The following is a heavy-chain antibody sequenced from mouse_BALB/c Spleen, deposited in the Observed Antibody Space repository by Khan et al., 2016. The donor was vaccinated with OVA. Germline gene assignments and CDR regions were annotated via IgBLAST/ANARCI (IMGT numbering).Heavy chain of an antibody. CDR3: ASYRYDYFDY. CDR2: IYPGDGDT. V-gene: IGHV1-87*01. J-gene: IGHJ2*01. D-gene: IGHD2-14*01. CDR1: GYTFTTYW. Sequence: VQLQQSGAELARPGASVKLSCKASGYTFTTYWMQWVKQRPGQGLEWIGTIYPGDGDTRYTKNFKDKATLTADKSSSTAYMQLSSLASEDSAVYYCASYRYDYFDYWGQGTTLTVSS.